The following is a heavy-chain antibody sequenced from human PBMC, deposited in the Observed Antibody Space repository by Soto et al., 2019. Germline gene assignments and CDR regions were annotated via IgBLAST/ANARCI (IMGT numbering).Heavy chain of an antibody. J-gene: IGHJ4*02. CDR1: VYGLTSCA. D-gene: IGHD2-21*02. Sequence: VASVTVCWTSCVYGLTSCARHCVRQAPGQRLEWMGWINAGNGNTKYSQKFQGRVTITRDTSASTAYMELSSLRSEDTAVYYCARSIVVVTALDYWGQGTLVTVSS. CDR3: ARSIVVVTALDY. V-gene: IGHV1-3*01. CDR2: INAGNGNT.